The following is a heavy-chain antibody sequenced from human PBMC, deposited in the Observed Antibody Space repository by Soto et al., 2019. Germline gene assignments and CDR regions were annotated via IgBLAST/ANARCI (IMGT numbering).Heavy chain of an antibody. V-gene: IGHV1-18*01. D-gene: IGHD2-15*01. Sequence: QVQLVQSGAEVKKPGASVKVSCKASGYTFTSYGISWVRQAPGQGLEWMGWISPYNGNTNYAQNLQGRVTMTTTTSTRIAYMELRSLRSDDTGVYYCARRVGDYYYGMDVWSQGTTVTVSS. CDR3: ARRVGDYYYGMDV. J-gene: IGHJ6*02. CDR2: ISPYNGNT. CDR1: GYTFTSYG.